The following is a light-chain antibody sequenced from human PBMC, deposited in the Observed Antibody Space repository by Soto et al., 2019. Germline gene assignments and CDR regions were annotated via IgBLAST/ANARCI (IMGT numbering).Light chain of an antibody. CDR1: QSVSSY. Sequence: EIVLTQSPVTLSLSPGEGATLSCRASQSVSSYLAWYQQKPGQAPRLLIYDASNRATGIPARFSGSGSGTDFTLTISSLEPEDFAVYFCQQRSNWPRTFGQGTKVDIK. V-gene: IGKV3-11*01. J-gene: IGKJ1*01. CDR2: DAS. CDR3: QQRSNWPRT.